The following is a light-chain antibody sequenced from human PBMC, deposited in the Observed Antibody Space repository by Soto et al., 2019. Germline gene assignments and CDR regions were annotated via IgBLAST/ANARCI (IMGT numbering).Light chain of an antibody. CDR3: SSYTSSTTVV. V-gene: IGLV2-14*01. Sequence: QSVLTQPASVSGSPGQSITISCTGTSSDVGGYNYVSWYQQHPGKAPKLILYEVSSRPSGLSNRFSGSKSGNTASLTISGLQAEDEADYYCSSYTSSTTVVFGGGTKLTVL. CDR2: EVS. J-gene: IGLJ3*02. CDR1: SSDVGGYNY.